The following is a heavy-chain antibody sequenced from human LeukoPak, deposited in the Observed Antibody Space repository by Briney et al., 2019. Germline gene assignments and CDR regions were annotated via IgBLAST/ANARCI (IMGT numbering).Heavy chain of an antibody. CDR3: AREVNGAYYFDY. J-gene: IGHJ4*02. V-gene: IGHV3-33*01. D-gene: IGHD2-8*01. Sequence: PGRSLRLSCAASGFTFSSYAMDWVRQAPGKGLEWVAVIWSDGSNKYYADSVEGRFTISRDNSKNTLHLQMDSLRAEDTAVYYCAREVNGAYYFDYWGQGTQVTVSS. CDR2: IWSDGSNK. CDR1: GFTFSSYA.